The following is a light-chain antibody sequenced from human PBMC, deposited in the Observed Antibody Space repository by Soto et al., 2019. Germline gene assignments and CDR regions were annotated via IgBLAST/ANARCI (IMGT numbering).Light chain of an antibody. Sequence: SYELTQPPSVSVAPGQTARITCGGNNIGGKSVHWYQQKPGQAPVLVAYDDSDRPSGIPERFSGSNSVNTATLTIGRVAGGDEADYYCQVWESGRGVFGTGTKVPVL. J-gene: IGLJ1*01. CDR2: DDS. CDR3: QVWESGRGV. V-gene: IGLV3-21*02. CDR1: NIGGKS.